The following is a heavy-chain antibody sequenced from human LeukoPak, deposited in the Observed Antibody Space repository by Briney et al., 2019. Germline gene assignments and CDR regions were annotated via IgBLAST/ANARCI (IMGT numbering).Heavy chain of an antibody. J-gene: IGHJ4*02. CDR3: AKDLRVYYGSGNLHY. V-gene: IGHV3-33*06. D-gene: IGHD3-10*01. Sequence: QPGGSLRLSCAASGFTFSSYGMHWVRQAPGKGLEWGAVIWYDGSNKYYADSVKGRFTISRYNSKNTMYMQMNSLRAEDTAVYYCAKDLRVYYGSGNLHYWGQGTLVTVSS. CDR1: GFTFSSYG. CDR2: IWYDGSNK.